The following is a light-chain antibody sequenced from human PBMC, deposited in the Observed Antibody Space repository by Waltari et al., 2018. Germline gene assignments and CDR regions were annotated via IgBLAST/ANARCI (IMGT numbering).Light chain of an antibody. V-gene: IGKV4-1*01. CDR1: QSVLRSYNNKNS. J-gene: IGKJ5*01. Sequence: DSVMTQSPDPLAVALRERATINFKSSQSVLRSYNNKNSLACFQQKPGPPPKVLIYWASIRDPGVPDRFSGIGSGTDFTLTISSLQAEDVAVYYCQQYHSSPITFGQGTRLEIK. CDR3: QQYHSSPIT. CDR2: WAS.